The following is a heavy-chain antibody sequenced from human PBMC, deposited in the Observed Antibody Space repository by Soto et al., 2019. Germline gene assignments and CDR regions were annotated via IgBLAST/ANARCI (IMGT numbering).Heavy chain of an antibody. Sequence: QVQLVESGGGVVQPGRSLRLSCAASGFTFSSYGMHWVRQAPGKGLEWVAVISYDGSNKYYADSVKGRFTISRDNSKNTLYLQMHSLRAEDTAVYYCAKEGRESSRWYPPTRWFDPWGQGTLVTVSS. V-gene: IGHV3-30*18. CDR2: ISYDGSNK. J-gene: IGHJ5*02. CDR1: GFTFSSYG. D-gene: IGHD6-13*01. CDR3: AKEGRESSRWYPPTRWFDP.